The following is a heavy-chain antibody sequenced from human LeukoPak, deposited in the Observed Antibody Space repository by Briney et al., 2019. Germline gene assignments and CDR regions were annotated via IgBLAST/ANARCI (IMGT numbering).Heavy chain of an antibody. CDR1: GYTFTSYY. CDR2: INPSGGST. V-gene: IGHV1-46*01. J-gene: IGHJ4*02. CDR3: ARDLPITMVRARGRGSDY. Sequence: ASVKVSCKASGYTFTSYYMHWVRQAPGQGLEWMGIINPSGGSTSYAQKFQGRVTMTRDMSTSTVYMELSSLRSEDTAVYYCARDLPITMVRARGRGSDYWGQGTLVTVSS. D-gene: IGHD3-10*01.